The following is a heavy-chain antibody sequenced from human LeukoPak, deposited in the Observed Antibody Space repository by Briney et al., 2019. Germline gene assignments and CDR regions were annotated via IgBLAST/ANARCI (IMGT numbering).Heavy chain of an antibody. CDR2: IYSSGIT. J-gene: IGHJ4*02. CDR3: ARIDY. V-gene: IGHV3-66*01. Sequence: GGSLRLSCAASGFTVSSSYMSWVRQAPGKGLEWVSLIYSSGITFYADSVKGRFTISRDNSENTLYLQMNSQRLEDTAVYYCARIDYWGQGTLVTVSS. CDR1: GFTVSSSY.